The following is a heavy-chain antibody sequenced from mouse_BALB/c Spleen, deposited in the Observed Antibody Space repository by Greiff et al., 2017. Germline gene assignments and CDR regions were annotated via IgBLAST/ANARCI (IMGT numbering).Heavy chain of an antibody. Sequence: VQLQQSGAELVKPGASVKLSCTASGFNIKDTYMHWVKQRPEQGLEWIGRIDPANDNTKYDPKFQGKATITADTSSNTAYLQLSSLTSEDTAVYYCARSDYYGVSWDYWGQGTTLTVSS. V-gene: IGHV14-3*02. CDR2: IDPANDNT. D-gene: IGHD1-2*01. CDR3: ARSDYYGVSWDY. J-gene: IGHJ2*01. CDR1: GFNIKDTY.